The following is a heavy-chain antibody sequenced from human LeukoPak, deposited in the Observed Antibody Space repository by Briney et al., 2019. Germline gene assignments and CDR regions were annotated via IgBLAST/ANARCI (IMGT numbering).Heavy chain of an antibody. CDR3: ARDKPRTYCSGGSCYPPGFDY. V-gene: IGHV4-34*01. D-gene: IGHD2-15*01. CDR2: INHSGST. J-gene: IGHJ4*02. CDR1: GGSFRGYY. Sequence: SETLSLTCAVYGGSFRGYYWSWIRQPPGKGLEWIGEINHSGSTNHNPFLKSRVTISVDTSKSQFSLKLSSVTAADTAVYYCARDKPRTYCSGGSCYPPGFDYWGQGTLFTVSS.